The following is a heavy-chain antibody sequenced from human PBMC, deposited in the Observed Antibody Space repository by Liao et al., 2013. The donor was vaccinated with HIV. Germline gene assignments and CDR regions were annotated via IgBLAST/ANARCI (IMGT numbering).Heavy chain of an antibody. V-gene: IGHV4-61*02. J-gene: IGHJ6*03. D-gene: IGHD3-9*01. CDR1: GGSISSGSFY. CDR2: IYTSGST. CDR3: TRDGNILTGNYYYYYMDV. Sequence: QVQLQESGPGLVKPSQTLSLTCTVSGGSISSGSFYWSWIRQPAGKGLEWIGRIYTSGSTNHNPSLKSRVTISVDTSKNQFSLKLSSVTAADTAVYYCTRDGNILTGNYYYYYMDVWGKGTTVTVSS.